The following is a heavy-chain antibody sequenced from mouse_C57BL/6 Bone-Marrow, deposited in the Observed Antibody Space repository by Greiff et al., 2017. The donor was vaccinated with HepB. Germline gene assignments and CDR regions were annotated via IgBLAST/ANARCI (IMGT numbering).Heavy chain of an antibody. CDR1: GFSFNTYA. CDR3: VRHANWEEFAY. J-gene: IGHJ3*01. CDR2: IRSKSNNYET. V-gene: IGHV10-1*01. D-gene: IGHD4-1*02. Sequence: EVKLVESGGGLVQPKGSLKLSCAASGFSFNTYAMNWVRQAPGKGLAWVARIRSKSNNYETYYAESVKDRFTISRDDSESMLYLQMNNLKTEDTAMYYCVRHANWEEFAYWGQGTLVTVSA.